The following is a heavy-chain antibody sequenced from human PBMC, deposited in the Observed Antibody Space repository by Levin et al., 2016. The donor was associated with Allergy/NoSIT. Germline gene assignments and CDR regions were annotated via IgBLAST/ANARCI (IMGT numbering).Heavy chain of an antibody. J-gene: IGHJ6*02. CDR3: ARDSFDDYGDYAAEPRYGMDV. CDR2: IWYDGSNK. Sequence: RQAPGKGLEWVAVIWYDGSNKYYADSVKGRFTISRDNSKNTLYLQMNSLRAEDTAVYYCARDSFDDYGDYAAEPRYGMDVWGQGTTVTVSS. D-gene: IGHD4-17*01. V-gene: IGHV3-33*01.